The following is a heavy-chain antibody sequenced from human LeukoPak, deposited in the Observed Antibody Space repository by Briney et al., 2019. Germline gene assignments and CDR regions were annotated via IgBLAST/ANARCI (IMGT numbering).Heavy chain of an antibody. CDR2: IWYDGSNK. CDR1: GFTFSSYG. V-gene: IGHV3-33*08. J-gene: IGHJ4*02. CDR3: ASPGLEDAVIRWPLGY. D-gene: IGHD3-22*01. Sequence: GRSLRLSCAASGFTFSSYGVHWVRQAPGKGLEWVAVIWYDGSNKYYADSVKGRFTISRDNSKNTLYLQMNSLRAEDTAVYYCASPGLEDAVIRWPLGYWGQGTLVTVSS.